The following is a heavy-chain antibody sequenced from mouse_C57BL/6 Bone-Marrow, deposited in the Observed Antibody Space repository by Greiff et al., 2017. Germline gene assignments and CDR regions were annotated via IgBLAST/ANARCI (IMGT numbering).Heavy chain of an antibody. Sequence: VKLMESGPGLVAPSQSLSITCTVSGFSLTSYAISWVRQPPGKGLEWLGVIWTGGGTNYNSALKSRLSISKDNSKSQVFLKMNSLQTDDTARYYCARDYYGSSYGHYAMDYWGQGTSVTVSS. J-gene: IGHJ4*01. CDR2: IWTGGGT. V-gene: IGHV2-9-1*01. D-gene: IGHD1-1*01. CDR1: GFSLTSYA. CDR3: ARDYYGSSYGHYAMDY.